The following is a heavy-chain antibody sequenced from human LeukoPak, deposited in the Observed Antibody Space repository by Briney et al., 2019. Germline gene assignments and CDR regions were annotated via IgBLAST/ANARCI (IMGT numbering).Heavy chain of an antibody. V-gene: IGHV1-18*01. CDR2: ISAYNGNT. D-gene: IGHD3-3*01. Sequence: ASVKVSCKASGYTFTGYGISWVRQAPGQGLEWMGWISAYNGNTNYAQKLQGRVTMTTDTSTSTAYMELRSLRSDDTAVYYCARGYYDFWSGYQSSFVHNWFDPWGQGTLVTVSS. J-gene: IGHJ5*02. CDR3: ARGYYDFWSGYQSSFVHNWFDP. CDR1: GYTFTGYG.